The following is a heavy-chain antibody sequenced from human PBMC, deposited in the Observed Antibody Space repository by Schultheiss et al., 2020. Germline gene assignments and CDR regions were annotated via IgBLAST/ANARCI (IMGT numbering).Heavy chain of an antibody. CDR3: ARDRIAVAGLHTFDY. Sequence: SQTLSLTCAVSGGSISSGGYYWSWIRQHPGKGLEWIGSIYYSGSTYYNPSLKSRVTISVDTSKNQFSLKLSSVTAADTAVYYCARDRIAVAGLHTFDYWGQGTLVTVSS. CDR1: GGSISSGGYY. J-gene: IGHJ4*02. D-gene: IGHD6-19*01. CDR2: IYYSGST. V-gene: IGHV4-30-2*03.